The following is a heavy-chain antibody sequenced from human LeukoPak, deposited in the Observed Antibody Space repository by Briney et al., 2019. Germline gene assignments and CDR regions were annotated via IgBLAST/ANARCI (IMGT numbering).Heavy chain of an antibody. CDR1: GGSISSYY. V-gene: IGHV4-59*01. Sequence: SETLSLTCTVSGGSISSYYWSWIRQPPGKGLEGIGYIYYSGSTNYNPSLKSRVTISVDTSKNQFSLKLSSVTAADTAVYYCARAPSSGWYPSYFDYWGQGTLVTVSS. CDR3: ARAPSSGWYPSYFDY. CDR2: IYYSGST. J-gene: IGHJ4*02. D-gene: IGHD6-19*01.